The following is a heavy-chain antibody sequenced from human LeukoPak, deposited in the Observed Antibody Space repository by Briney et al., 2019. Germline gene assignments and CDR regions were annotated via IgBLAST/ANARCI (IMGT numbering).Heavy chain of an antibody. CDR3: ARVRSTTSYFYFDY. V-gene: IGHV3-33*01. J-gene: IGHJ4*02. D-gene: IGHD2-2*01. Sequence: PGGSLRLSCAASGFTFSTYGMHWVRQAPGKGLEWLAIIWFDGSNKYYADSVKDRFTISRDNSKNTLCLQMSSLRAEDTAVYYCARVRSTTSYFYFDYWGQGTLVTVSS. CDR1: GFTFSTYG. CDR2: IWFDGSNK.